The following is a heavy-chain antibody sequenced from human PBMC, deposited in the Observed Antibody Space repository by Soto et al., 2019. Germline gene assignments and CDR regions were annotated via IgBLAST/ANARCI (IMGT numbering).Heavy chain of an antibody. CDR2: INSDGSST. V-gene: IGHV3-74*01. D-gene: IGHD2-15*01. J-gene: IGHJ4*02. Sequence: EVQLVESGGGLVQPGESLRLSCAASGFTFSSYWMHWVHQAPGKGLVWVSRINSDGSSTSYAGSVKGRFTISRDNAKNTLYLQTNSLRAEDTAVYYCLRTTLVVAAATREDYWGQGTLVTVSS. CDR1: GFTFSSYW. CDR3: LRTTLVVAAATREDY.